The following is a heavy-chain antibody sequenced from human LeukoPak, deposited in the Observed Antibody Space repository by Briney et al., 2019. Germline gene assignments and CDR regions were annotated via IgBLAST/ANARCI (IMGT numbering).Heavy chain of an antibody. V-gene: IGHV4-31*03. CDR1: GGSISSGDYY. D-gene: IGHD6-13*01. CDR3: ARVARYSSSWYWFDP. CDR2: IYYSGST. J-gene: IGHJ5*02. Sequence: SETLSLTCTVSGGSISSGDYYWSWIRQHPGKGLEWIGYIYYSGSTYYNPSLKSRVTISVGTSKNQFSLNLSSVTAADTAVYYCARVARYSSSWYWFDPWGQGILVTVSS.